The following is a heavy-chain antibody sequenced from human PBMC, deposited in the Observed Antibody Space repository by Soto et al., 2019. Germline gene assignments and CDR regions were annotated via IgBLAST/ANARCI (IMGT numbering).Heavy chain of an antibody. CDR2: IYSGGST. CDR3: ARAGVYYDSSGPLYYFDY. D-gene: IGHD3-22*01. Sequence: PGGSLRLSFAASGFTVSSNFMSWVLQAPGKGLEWVSGIYSGGSTYYADSVKGRFTISRDNSKNTLYLQMNSLRAEDTAVYYCARAGVYYDSSGPLYYFDYWGQGTLVTVSS. CDR1: GFTVSSNF. V-gene: IGHV3-66*01. J-gene: IGHJ4*02.